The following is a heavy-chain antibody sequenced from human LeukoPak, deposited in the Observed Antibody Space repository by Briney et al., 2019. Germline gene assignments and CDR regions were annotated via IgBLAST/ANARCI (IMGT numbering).Heavy chain of an antibody. Sequence: GSLRLSCAASGFIFSSYEMNWVHQAPGKGLEWVSYISTSGSTIYYADSVKGRFTISRDNAKNSLYLQMNSLRAEDTGVYYCARDGGAVAGLNDYWGQGTLVTVSS. J-gene: IGHJ4*02. CDR2: ISTSGSTI. CDR3: ARDGGAVAGLNDY. D-gene: IGHD6-19*01. CDR1: GFIFSSYE. V-gene: IGHV3-48*03.